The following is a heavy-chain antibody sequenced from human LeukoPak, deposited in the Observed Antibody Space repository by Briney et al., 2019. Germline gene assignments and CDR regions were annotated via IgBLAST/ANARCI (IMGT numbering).Heavy chain of an antibody. Sequence: ASVKVSCKASGYTFTGYYMHWVRQAPGQGLEWMGWVNPNSGGTNYAQKFQGRVTMTWDTSISTTYMELNRLRSDDTAVYYCARDQVYRTSSRVNPGPIDYWGQGTLVTVSS. V-gene: IGHV1-2*02. J-gene: IGHJ4*02. CDR2: VNPNSGGT. CDR3: ARDQVYRTSSRVNPGPIDY. D-gene: IGHD6-6*01. CDR1: GYTFTGYY.